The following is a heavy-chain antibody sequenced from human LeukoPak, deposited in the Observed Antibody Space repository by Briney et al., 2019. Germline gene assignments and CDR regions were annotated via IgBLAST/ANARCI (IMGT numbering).Heavy chain of an antibody. CDR2: IYTSGST. D-gene: IGHD2-2*01. CDR3: ARERYCSSTSCDLHYYYYGMDV. CDR1: GGSISSYY. Sequence: PSETLSLTCTVSGGSISSYYWSWIRQPAGKGLEWIGRIYTSGSTNYNPSLKSRVTMSVDTSKNQFSLKLSSVTAADTAVYYCARERYCSSTSCDLHYYYYGMDVWGQGTTVTVSS. V-gene: IGHV4-4*07. J-gene: IGHJ6*02.